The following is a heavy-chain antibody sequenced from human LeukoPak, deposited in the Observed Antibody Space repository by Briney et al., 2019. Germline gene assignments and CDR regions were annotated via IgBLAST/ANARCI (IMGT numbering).Heavy chain of an antibody. CDR3: ARNLAYLPGSYSPFGY. D-gene: IGHD1-26*01. CDR2: INPNSGGT. J-gene: IGHJ4*02. Sequence: ASVKVSCKASGYTFTGYYMHWVRQAPGQGLEWMGWINPNSGGTNYAQKFQGRVTMTRDTSISTAYMELSRLRSDDTAVYYCARNLAYLPGSYSPFGYWGQGTLVTVSS. V-gene: IGHV1-2*02. CDR1: GYTFTGYY.